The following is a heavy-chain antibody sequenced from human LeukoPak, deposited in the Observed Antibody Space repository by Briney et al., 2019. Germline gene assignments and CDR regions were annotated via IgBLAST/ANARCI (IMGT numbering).Heavy chain of an antibody. J-gene: IGHJ3*02. Sequence: SETLSLTCTVSGGSISTSNYYWGWIRQPPGKGLEWIVSIFYSVSTYYSPSPRSRVTISLDTSRNHFSLQLNSVPAAETAVYYCAKSNGYGLVDIWGKGTMVTVSS. CDR2: IFYSVST. CDR3: AKSNGYGLVDI. V-gene: IGHV4-39*07. D-gene: IGHD3-10*01. CDR1: GGSISTSNYY.